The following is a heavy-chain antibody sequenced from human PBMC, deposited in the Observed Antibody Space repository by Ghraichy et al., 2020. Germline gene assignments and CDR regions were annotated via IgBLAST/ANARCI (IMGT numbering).Heavy chain of an antibody. CDR2: INQDGSER. CDR1: GLTLSSYW. J-gene: IGHJ4*02. V-gene: IGHV3-7*02. D-gene: IGHD1-20*01. Sequence: GESLNISCAASGLTLSSYWMSWVRQAPGKGLEWVANINQDGSERNYVDSVKGRLTISRDNGKNSLYLQMNTLRAEDTAVYYCASHNNWKFDDWGQGTLVTVSS. CDR3: ASHNNWKFDD.